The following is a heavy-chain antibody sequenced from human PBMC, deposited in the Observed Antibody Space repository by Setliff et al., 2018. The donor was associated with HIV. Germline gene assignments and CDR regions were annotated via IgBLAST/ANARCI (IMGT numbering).Heavy chain of an antibody. V-gene: IGHV4-34*01. J-gene: IGHJ4*03. Sequence: PSETLSLTCAVYGASFSGYYCNWIRQPPGKGLEWIGEINPTVNTNYNPSLKSRVIISVDTSQNEFSLKLNSVTAADTAVYFCARGLFYSSSYYAYWGQGALVTVSS. CDR3: ARGLFYSSSYYAY. D-gene: IGHD3-10*01. CDR2: INPTVNT. CDR1: GASFSGYY.